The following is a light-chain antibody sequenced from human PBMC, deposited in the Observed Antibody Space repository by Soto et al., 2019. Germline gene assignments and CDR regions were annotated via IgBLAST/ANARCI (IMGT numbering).Light chain of an antibody. J-gene: IGKJ5*01. V-gene: IGKV3-20*01. Sequence: EIVLTQSPGTLSLSSGERATLSCRASQSVTSGYLAWYQQQPNQAPRLLIYGASYRATDIPDRFSGGGSGTDFTLTISRLEPEDFAVYYCQHYSSSPPAITFGQGTRLEIK. CDR3: QHYSSSPPAIT. CDR1: QSVTSGY. CDR2: GAS.